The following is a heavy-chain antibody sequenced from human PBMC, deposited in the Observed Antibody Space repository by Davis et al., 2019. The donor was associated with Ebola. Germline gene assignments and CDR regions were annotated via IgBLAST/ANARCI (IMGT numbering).Heavy chain of an antibody. D-gene: IGHD1-26*01. V-gene: IGHV4-61*09. CDR1: GDSISSGSYY. Sequence: SETLSLTCTVSGDSISSGSYYWSWIRQPAGKGLEWIGHIYTSGSTNYNPSLKSRVTMSVDRSKNQFSLKLTSVTAADTAVYFCARGQESSYTVKWARFDSWGQGTLVTVSS. CDR3: ARGQESSYTVKWARFDS. CDR2: IYTSGST. J-gene: IGHJ4*02.